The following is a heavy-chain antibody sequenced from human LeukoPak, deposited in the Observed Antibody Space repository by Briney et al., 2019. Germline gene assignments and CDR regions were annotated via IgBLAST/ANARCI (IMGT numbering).Heavy chain of an antibody. V-gene: IGHV4-39*01. J-gene: IGHJ5*02. Sequence: SETLSLTCTVSGGSIRSGNYYWGWIRQPPGKGLEWIGSLYYSGSTYYNPSLKSRVTTSVDTSKSQFSLKLSSVTAADTAVSYCARSPPARYWFDPWGQGTLVTVSS. CDR3: ARSPPARYWFDP. D-gene: IGHD4-17*01. CDR2: LYYSGST. CDR1: GGSIRSGNYY.